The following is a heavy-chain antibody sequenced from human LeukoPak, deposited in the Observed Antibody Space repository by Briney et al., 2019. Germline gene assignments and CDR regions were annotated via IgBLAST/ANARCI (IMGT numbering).Heavy chain of an antibody. V-gene: IGHV6-1*01. D-gene: IGHD6-25*01. CDR1: GDSVSSNRAA. J-gene: IGHJ4*02. CDR3: ARGSGGLNFFDY. CDR2: TYYRSKWSS. Sequence: PQTLSLTCAITGDSVSSNRAAWNWIRQSPSRGLEWLGRTYYRSKWSSDYAMTVNGRITFNADTSKNQVSLQLTSVTPEDTAVYYCARGSGGLNFFDYWGQGTLVTVSS.